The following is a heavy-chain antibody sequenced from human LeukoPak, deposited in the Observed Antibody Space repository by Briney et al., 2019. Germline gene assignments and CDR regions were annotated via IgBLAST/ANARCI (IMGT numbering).Heavy chain of an antibody. CDR2: ISSTGITM. D-gene: IGHD6-19*01. CDR3: ARETILAVAGDF. CDR1: GFTFNRNN. V-gene: IGHV3-48*01. J-gene: IGHJ4*02. Sequence: GGSLRLSCAASGFTFNRNNMNWVRQAPGKGLEWVSYISSTGITMYYADSVKGRFTISRDNAKNSLYLQMNNLRADDTAVYYCARETILAVAGDFWGQGTLVTVSS.